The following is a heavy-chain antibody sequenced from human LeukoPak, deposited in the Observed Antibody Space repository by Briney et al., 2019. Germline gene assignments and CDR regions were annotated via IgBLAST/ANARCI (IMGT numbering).Heavy chain of an antibody. CDR3: AVVPISSSWPIDY. V-gene: IGHV1-8*01. Sequence: ASVKVSCKASGYTFTSYDINWVRRATGQGLEWMGWMNPNSGNTGYAQKFQGRVTMTRNTSISTAYMELSSLRSEDTAVYYCAVVPISSSWPIDYWGQGTLVTVSS. CDR2: MNPNSGNT. D-gene: IGHD6-13*01. CDR1: GYTFTSYD. J-gene: IGHJ4*02.